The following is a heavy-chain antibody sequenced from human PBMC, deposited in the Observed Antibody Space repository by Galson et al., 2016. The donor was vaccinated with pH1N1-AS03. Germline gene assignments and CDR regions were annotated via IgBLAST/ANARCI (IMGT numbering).Heavy chain of an antibody. CDR1: RGSFSSYT. D-gene: IGHD1-26*01. Sequence: SVKVSCKASRGSFSSYTFGWVRQAPGQGPEWIGGIVPLYNTPNYAQKFQGRVTITADEFMRTVNMELSSLTSEDTAVYYCARGRGYHLRDTTDYWGLGTLVTVSS. CDR2: IVPLYNTP. J-gene: IGHJ4*02. V-gene: IGHV1-69*13. CDR3: ARGRGYHLRDTTDY.